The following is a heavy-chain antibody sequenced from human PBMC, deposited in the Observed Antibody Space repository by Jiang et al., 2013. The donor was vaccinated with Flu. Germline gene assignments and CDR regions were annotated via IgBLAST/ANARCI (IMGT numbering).Heavy chain of an antibody. D-gene: IGHD4-23*01. V-gene: IGHV4-31*02. CDR3: AGVLGVVTDPDAFDI. Sequence: SLKSRVTISVDTSKNQFSLKLSSVTAADTAVYYCAGVLGVVTDPDAFDIWGQGTMVTVSS. J-gene: IGHJ3*02.